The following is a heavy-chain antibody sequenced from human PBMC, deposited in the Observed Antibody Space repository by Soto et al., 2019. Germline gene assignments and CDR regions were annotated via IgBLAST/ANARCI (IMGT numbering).Heavy chain of an antibody. CDR1: GGTFSSYA. CDR3: ARSIAARRGEGGYYYYGMDV. CDR2: IIPIFGTA. J-gene: IGHJ6*02. Sequence: SVKVSCKASGGTFSSYAISWVRQAPGQGLEWMGGIIPIFGTANYAQKFQGRVTITADESTSTAYMELSGLRSEDTAVYYCARSIAARRGEGGYYYYGMDVWGQGTTVTVSS. D-gene: IGHD6-6*01. V-gene: IGHV1-69*13.